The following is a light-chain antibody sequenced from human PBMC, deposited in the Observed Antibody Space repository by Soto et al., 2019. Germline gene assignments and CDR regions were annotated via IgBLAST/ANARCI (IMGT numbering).Light chain of an antibody. J-gene: IGKJ4*01. V-gene: IGKV1-12*01. Sequence: DIQMTQSPSFVSAFVGDRVTITCRTSQGIGSWLAWYQQKPGKAPKLLIYAASTLQSGDPSRFSGSRSGTDFTLTISSLQPEDFATYYCQQGESFPLTFGGGTKVEMK. CDR3: QQGESFPLT. CDR2: AAS. CDR1: QGIGSW.